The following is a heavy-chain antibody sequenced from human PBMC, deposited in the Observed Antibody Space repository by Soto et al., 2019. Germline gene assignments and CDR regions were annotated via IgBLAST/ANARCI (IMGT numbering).Heavy chain of an antibody. V-gene: IGHV4-59*08. D-gene: IGHD2-2*01. CDR2: IYLGGSI. J-gene: IGHJ5*02. Sequence: SETLSLTCNVSGASISSYYYTWIRQTPGKGLEWIGYIYLGGSINYNPSFKSRVIMSVDTSKNQLSLELRSVTAADTAVYYCARLHCNSPNCVPLDPWGQGTLVTVSS. CDR3: ARLHCNSPNCVPLDP. CDR1: GASISSYY.